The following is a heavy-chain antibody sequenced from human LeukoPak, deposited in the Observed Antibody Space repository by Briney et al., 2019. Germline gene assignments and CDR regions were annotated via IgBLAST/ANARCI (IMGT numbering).Heavy chain of an antibody. CDR2: IYTSGST. Sequence: SETLSLTCAVYGGSFSSYYWSWIRQPAGKGLEWIGRIYTSGSTNYNPSLKSRVTMSVDTSKNQFSLKLSSVTAADTAVYYCARVRMARFYYGMDVWGQGTTVTVSS. CDR3: ARVRMARFYYGMDV. D-gene: IGHD3-3*01. J-gene: IGHJ6*02. V-gene: IGHV4-59*10. CDR1: GGSFSSYY.